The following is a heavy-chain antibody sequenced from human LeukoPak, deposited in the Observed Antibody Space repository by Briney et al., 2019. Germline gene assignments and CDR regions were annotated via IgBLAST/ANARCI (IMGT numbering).Heavy chain of an antibody. CDR2: IDSGGST. CDR1: ELTVSRNY. Sequence: PGGSLRLSCAASELTVSRNYMSWVRQAPGKDLEWVSVIDSGGSTYYTDSVKGRFTIPRDHSKNTVYLQMNSLRAEDTAVYYCTRGGDSTGSVRSAFDIWGQGTMVTVSS. V-gene: IGHV3-53*01. D-gene: IGHD3-22*01. CDR3: TRGGDSTGSVRSAFDI. J-gene: IGHJ3*02.